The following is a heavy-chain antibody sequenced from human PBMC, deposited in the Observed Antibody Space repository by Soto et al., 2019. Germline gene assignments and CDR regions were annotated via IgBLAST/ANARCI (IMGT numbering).Heavy chain of an antibody. J-gene: IGHJ2*01. CDR1: GVTFKGYG. Sequence: QSGGSLRLSCGAPGVTFKGYGMHWVRQAPGKGLEWVAVISYDGKQTYYAYSVKGRFTISKDKSKRTLFLQMNSLRVDDTAVYYCARDGWGSNWYFDLWGRGTLVTVSS. D-gene: IGHD3-16*01. V-gene: IGHV3-30*03. CDR2: ISYDGKQT. CDR3: ARDGWGSNWYFDL.